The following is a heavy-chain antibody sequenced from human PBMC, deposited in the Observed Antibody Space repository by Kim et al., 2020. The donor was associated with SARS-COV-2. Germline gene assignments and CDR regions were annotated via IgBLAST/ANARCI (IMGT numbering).Heavy chain of an antibody. J-gene: IGHJ4*02. CDR2: ISGAGGRA. D-gene: IGHD3-9*01. V-gene: IGHV3-23*01. CDR3: TKNRGRATDILTPKTSSVFEV. Sequence: GGSLRLSCVASGFTFPLYYMSWVRQSPGKGLEWVCDISGAGGRANYADSVTGRFTMSRDNSKNSVYLQMSSLRAEDTAIYYCTKNRGRATDILTPKTSSVFEVGGQGTLVPVFS. CDR1: GFTFPLYY.